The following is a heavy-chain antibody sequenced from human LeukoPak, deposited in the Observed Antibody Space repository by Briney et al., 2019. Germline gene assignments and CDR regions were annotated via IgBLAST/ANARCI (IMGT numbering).Heavy chain of an antibody. D-gene: IGHD1-1*01. CDR3: AKVEGASKASVY. Sequence: GGSLRLSWAAAGFTFSNYAMTWVRQAPGKGLEWVSSISGSGGSTYYADSVKGRFTISRDNSKNTLYLQMYSLRAEDTAVYYCAKVEGASKASVYWGQGALVTVSS. J-gene: IGHJ4*02. CDR1: GFTFSNYA. CDR2: ISGSGGST. V-gene: IGHV3-23*01.